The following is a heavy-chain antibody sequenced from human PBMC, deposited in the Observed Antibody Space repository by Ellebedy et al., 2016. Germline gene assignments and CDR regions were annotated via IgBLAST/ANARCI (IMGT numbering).Heavy chain of an antibody. V-gene: IGHV3-33*08. CDR2: IWYDGSNK. J-gene: IGHJ5*02. D-gene: IGHD3-16*01. CDR1: VFTFRNYD. Sequence: GESLKISXAASVFTFRNYDMHWVRQAPGKGLEWVAVIWYDGSNKYYADSVKGRFTISRDNSKNTLYLQMNSLRAEDTAVYYCARSLWGSSPGNPFNPWGQGTLVTVSS. CDR3: ARSLWGSSPGNPFNP.